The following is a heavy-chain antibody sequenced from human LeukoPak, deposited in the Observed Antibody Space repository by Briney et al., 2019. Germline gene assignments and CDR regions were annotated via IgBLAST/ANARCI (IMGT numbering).Heavy chain of an antibody. CDR3: ARGGSSSVWVDY. J-gene: IGHJ4*02. CDR2: IYTSGST. V-gene: IGHV4-61*02. D-gene: IGHD6-6*01. Sequence: SQTLSLTCTASGGSISSGSYYWSWIRQPAGKGLEWIGRIYTSGSTNYNPSLKSRVTISVDTSKNQFSLKLSSVTAADTAVYYCARGGSSSVWVDYWGQGTLVTVSS. CDR1: GGSISSGSYY.